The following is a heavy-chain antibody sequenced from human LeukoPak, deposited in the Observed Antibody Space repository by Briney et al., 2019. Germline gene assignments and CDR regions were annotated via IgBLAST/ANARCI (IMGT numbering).Heavy chain of an antibody. Sequence: SETLSLTCTVSGGSISSSSDYWGWIRQPPGKGLEWIASIYYSGTTHYNPSLKSRVTMSVDTSKNQFSLKLSAVTAADTAVYYCARQFHGSGYVDDLWGQGALVTVSS. CDR1: GGSISSSSDY. CDR2: IYYSGTT. CDR3: ARQFHGSGYVDDL. V-gene: IGHV4-39*01. J-gene: IGHJ5*02. D-gene: IGHD5-12*01.